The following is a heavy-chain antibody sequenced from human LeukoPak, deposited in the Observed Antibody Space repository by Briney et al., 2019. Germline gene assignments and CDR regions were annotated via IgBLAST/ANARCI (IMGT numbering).Heavy chain of an antibody. CDR2: IYSGDST. CDR3: ARELVVRAGDYFDY. V-gene: IGHV3-53*01. CDR1: GFTVSSNY. D-gene: IGHD2-2*01. J-gene: IGHJ4*02. Sequence: GGSLRLSCTASGFTVSSNYMTWVRQAPGKGLEWVAVIYSGDSTYYAGSVKGRFTISRDNAKNTLYLQMNSLRAEDTAVYYCARELVVRAGDYFDYWGQGTLVTVSS.